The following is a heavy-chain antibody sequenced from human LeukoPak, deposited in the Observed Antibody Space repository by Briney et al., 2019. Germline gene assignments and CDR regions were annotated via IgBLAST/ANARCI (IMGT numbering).Heavy chain of an antibody. CDR2: IGTAGDT. CDR3: AREGYYYDAFDI. D-gene: IGHD3-10*01. Sequence: GGSLRLSCAASGFTFSSYDMPWVRQATGKGLEWVSAIGTAGDTYYPGSVKGRFTISRENAKNSLYLQMNSLRAGDTAVYYCAREGYYYDAFDIWGQGTMVTVSS. CDR1: GFTFSSYD. J-gene: IGHJ3*02. V-gene: IGHV3-13*01.